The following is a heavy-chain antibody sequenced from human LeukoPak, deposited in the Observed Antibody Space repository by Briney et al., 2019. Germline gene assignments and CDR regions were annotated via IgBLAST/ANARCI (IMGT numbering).Heavy chain of an antibody. CDR2: IYHSGNT. D-gene: IGHD1-26*01. J-gene: IGHJ3*02. CDR1: GDSISSPNW. V-gene: IGHV4-4*02. Sequence: SETLSLTCAVSGDSISSPNWWSWVRQSPGKGLEWIGEIYHSGNTNYKSSLKSRVTISVDKSKNQFSLKLSSVTAADTAVYYCARLRGTYWVDAFDIWGQGTMVAVSS. CDR3: ARLRGTYWVDAFDI.